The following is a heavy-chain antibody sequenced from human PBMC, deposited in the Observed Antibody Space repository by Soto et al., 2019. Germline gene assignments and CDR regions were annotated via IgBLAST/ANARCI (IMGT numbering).Heavy chain of an antibody. D-gene: IGHD3-10*01. V-gene: IGHV3-30*18. CDR1: GFTFSSYG. Sequence: SLRLSCASSGFTFSSYGMHWVRQAPGKGLEWVAVISYDGSNKYYADSVKGRFTISRDNSKNTLYLQMNSLRAEDTAVYYCAKDNDQITMVRGVIPFHYGMDVWGQGTTVTVSS. J-gene: IGHJ6*02. CDR2: ISYDGSNK. CDR3: AKDNDQITMVRGVIPFHYGMDV.